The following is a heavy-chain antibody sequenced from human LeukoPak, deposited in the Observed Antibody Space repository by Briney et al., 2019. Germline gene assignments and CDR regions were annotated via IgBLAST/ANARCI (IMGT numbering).Heavy chain of an antibody. CDR1: RFTFSSYE. J-gene: IGHJ6*04. Sequence: PGGSLRLSCAASRFTFSSYEMNWVRQAPGKGLEWVSYISSSGSTIYYADSVKGRFTISRDNAKKSLYLQMDSLRAEDTAVNDCAEVGITMIGGVWGKGTTVTISS. D-gene: IGHD3-10*02. CDR3: AEVGITMIGGV. CDR2: ISSSGSTI. V-gene: IGHV3-48*03.